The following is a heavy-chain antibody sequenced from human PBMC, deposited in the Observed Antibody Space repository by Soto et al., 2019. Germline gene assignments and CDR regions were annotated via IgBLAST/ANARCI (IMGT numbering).Heavy chain of an antibody. Sequence: EVQLVETGGGLIQPGGSLRLSCAASGFIVSNNYMNWVRQAPGKGLEWGAVIYSGGSAYYADSVKGRFFISRDSSNNTLYLQMNRLRAEDTAVYYCARSYCAGDCYSRRNWFDPWGQGTLVTVSS. CDR2: IYSGGSA. CDR3: ARSYCAGDCYSRRNWFDP. V-gene: IGHV3-53*02. CDR1: GFIVSNNY. D-gene: IGHD2-21*02. J-gene: IGHJ5*02.